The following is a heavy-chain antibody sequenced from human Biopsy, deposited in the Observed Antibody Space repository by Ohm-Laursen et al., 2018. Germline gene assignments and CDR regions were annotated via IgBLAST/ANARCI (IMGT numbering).Heavy chain of an antibody. J-gene: IGHJ4*02. CDR3: VRGYSSSWSGYLDH. D-gene: IGHD3-3*01. CDR2: ISRSSSTI. CDR1: GFTFSTYG. Sequence: SLRLSCAASGFTFSTYGMNWVRQAPGKGLEWVSHISRSSSTIYYADSVKGRFTISRDNAKNSLFLQMNGLTTEDTALYYCVRGYSSSWSGYLDHWGQGTLVTVSS. V-gene: IGHV3-48*01.